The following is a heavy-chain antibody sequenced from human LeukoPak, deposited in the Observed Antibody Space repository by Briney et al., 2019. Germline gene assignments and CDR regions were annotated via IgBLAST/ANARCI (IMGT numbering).Heavy chain of an antibody. Sequence: GGSLRLSCAPSGFTFYDYAMLWVREALGRGVGWVSGITWNSGSIVYGDSVKGRFTIPRENAKNSLYVQKNTLRPEDTALFYFTKGLTMSILRGVIMDWGQGTLVTVSS. D-gene: IGHD3-10*01. CDR2: ITWNSGSI. J-gene: IGHJ4*02. CDR1: GFTFYDYA. V-gene: IGHV3-9*01. CDR3: TKGLTMSILRGVIMD.